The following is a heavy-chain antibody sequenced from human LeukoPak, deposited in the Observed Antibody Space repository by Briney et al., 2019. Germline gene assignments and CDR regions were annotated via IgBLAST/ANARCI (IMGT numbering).Heavy chain of an antibody. CDR2: IYHSASP. D-gene: IGHD5-18*01. CDR1: AASIPTRNC. Sequence: LSDTLSLTSPFSAASIPTRNCCRWVRQPPGKGLAWIGAIYHSASPTYNQSLKSPVTTSVDKSKNQSSLKLSSVAAPDTAMEYSARGTDTAMVTGIGNWFDPWGQGTLVTVSS. V-gene: IGHV4/OR15-8*01. CDR3: ARGTDTAMVTGIGNWFDP. J-gene: IGHJ5*02.